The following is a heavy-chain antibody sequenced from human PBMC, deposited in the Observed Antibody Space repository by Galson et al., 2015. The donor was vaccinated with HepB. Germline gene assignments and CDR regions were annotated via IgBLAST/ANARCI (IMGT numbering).Heavy chain of an antibody. Sequence: ETLSLTCAVYGGSFSGYYWSWIRQPPGKGLEWIGEINHSGSTNYNPSLKSRVTISVDTSKNQFSLKLSSVTAADTAVYYCARGPRILYPFDPWGQGTLVTVSS. CDR2: INHSGST. J-gene: IGHJ5*02. V-gene: IGHV4-34*01. CDR1: GGSFSGYY. CDR3: ARGPRILYPFDP. D-gene: IGHD2-8*01.